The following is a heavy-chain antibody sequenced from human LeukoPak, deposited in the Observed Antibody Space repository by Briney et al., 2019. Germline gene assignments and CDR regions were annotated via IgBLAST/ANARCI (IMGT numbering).Heavy chain of an antibody. J-gene: IGHJ4*02. V-gene: IGHV4-34*01. CDR1: GGSFSGYY. Sequence: SETLSLTCAVYGGSFSGYYWSWIRQPPGKGLEWIGEINHSGSTNYNPSLKSRVTISVDTSKNQFSLKLSSVTAADTAVYYCVRATSRELDYWGQGTLVTVSS. D-gene: IGHD2-2*01. CDR2: INHSGST. CDR3: VRATSRELDY.